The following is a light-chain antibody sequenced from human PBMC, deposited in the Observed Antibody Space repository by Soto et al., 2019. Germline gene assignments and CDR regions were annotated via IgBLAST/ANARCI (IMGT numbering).Light chain of an antibody. CDR3: QQYDSYSWT. CDR2: AAS. Sequence: DIQMTQFPCSGSASVGDRVTITCRASQGISSWLVWYQQKPGKAPKLLIHAASSLQSGVPSRFSGSGSGTDFTLTINNLEPEDFATYYCQQYDSYSWTCGQGTKV. CDR1: QGISSW. V-gene: IGKV1D-16*01. J-gene: IGKJ1*01.